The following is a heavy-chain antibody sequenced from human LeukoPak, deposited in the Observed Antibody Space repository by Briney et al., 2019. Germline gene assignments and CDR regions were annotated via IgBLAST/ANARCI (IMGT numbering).Heavy chain of an antibody. CDR1: GGTFSSYA. D-gene: IGHD6-13*01. J-gene: IGHJ5*02. Sequence: GASVKVSCKAAGGTFSSYAISWVRQAPGQGLEWMGGIIPIFGTANYAQKFQGRVTITADESTSTAYMELSSLGSEDTAVYYCARGSGRIAAAGTVWDWSWFDPWGQGTLVTVSS. V-gene: IGHV1-69*13. CDR3: ARGSGRIAAAGTVWDWSWFDP. CDR2: IIPIFGTA.